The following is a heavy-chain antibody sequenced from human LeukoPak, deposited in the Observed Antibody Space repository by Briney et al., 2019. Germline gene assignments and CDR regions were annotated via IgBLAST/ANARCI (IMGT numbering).Heavy chain of an antibody. CDR2: ISGSGGST. J-gene: IGHJ4*02. CDR1: GFTFSSYS. V-gene: IGHV3-23*01. D-gene: IGHD6-13*01. CDR3: AAPRGGYYSSSFDY. Sequence: GGSLRLSCAASGFTFSSYSMNWVRQAPGKGLEWVSAISGSGGSTYCADSVKGRFTISRDNSKNTLYLQMNSLRAEDTAVYYCAAPRGGYYSSSFDYWGQGTLAPSPQ.